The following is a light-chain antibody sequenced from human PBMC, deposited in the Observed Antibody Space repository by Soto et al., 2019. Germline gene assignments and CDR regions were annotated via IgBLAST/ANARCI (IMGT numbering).Light chain of an antibody. CDR1: QGIGNA. J-gene: IGKJ4*01. V-gene: IGKV1-17*01. CDR2: GAS. CDR3: LQHNTYPLT. Sequence: IQMTQYKYSLSASVGDRVAISCRASQGIGNALGWYQQKPGKPPKVLIYGASNLQSGVPPRFSGSGSGTEFTLTISSLQPEDFATYYCLQHNTYPLTFGGGSKVDVK.